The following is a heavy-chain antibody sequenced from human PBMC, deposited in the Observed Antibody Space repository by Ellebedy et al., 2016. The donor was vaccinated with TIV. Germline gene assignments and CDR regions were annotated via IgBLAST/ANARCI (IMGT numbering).Heavy chain of an antibody. Sequence: SETLSLTXTVSGGSISSSSYYWGWIRQPPGKGLEWIGSIYYSGSTNYNPSLKSRVTISVDTSKNQFSLKLSSVTAADTAVYYCARRSRGVPAAMTWFNPWGQGTLVTVSS. CDR2: IYYSGST. D-gene: IGHD2-2*01. CDR1: GGSISSSSYY. CDR3: ARRSRGVPAAMTWFNP. V-gene: IGHV4-39*07. J-gene: IGHJ5*02.